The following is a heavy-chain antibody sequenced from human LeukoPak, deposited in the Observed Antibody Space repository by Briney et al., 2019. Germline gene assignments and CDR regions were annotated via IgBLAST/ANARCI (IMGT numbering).Heavy chain of an antibody. J-gene: IGHJ4*02. Sequence: SVKVSCKASGGTFSSHGISWVRQAPGQGLEWMGRIIPIFGKANYAQKFQGRVTITTDESTSTAYMELSSLRSEDTAVYYCATIPAESIHFDYWGQGTLVTVSS. CDR2: IIPIFGKA. CDR1: GGTFSSHG. V-gene: IGHV1-69*05. D-gene: IGHD6-25*01. CDR3: ATIPAESIHFDY.